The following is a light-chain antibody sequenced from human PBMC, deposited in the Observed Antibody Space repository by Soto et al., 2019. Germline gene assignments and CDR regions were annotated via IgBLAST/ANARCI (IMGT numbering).Light chain of an antibody. J-gene: IGKJ3*01. CDR2: GAS. CDR3: QHYDNLPPFT. V-gene: IGKV1-33*01. CDR1: QDIRTS. Sequence: DIQMTQSPSSLSASVGARVSITCQASQDIRTSLSWFQQKPGRAPKLLIYGASYLETGVPSRFRGSGSETDFAFTISSLQPEDTATYYCQHYDNLPPFTFGPGTKVDIK.